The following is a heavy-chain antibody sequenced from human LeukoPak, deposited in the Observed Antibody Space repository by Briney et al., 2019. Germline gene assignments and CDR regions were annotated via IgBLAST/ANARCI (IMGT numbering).Heavy chain of an antibody. V-gene: IGHV1-18*01. D-gene: IGHD3-3*01. Sequence: VASVKVSCKASGYTFTSYGISWVRQAPGQGLEWMGWISAYNGNTNYAQKLQGRVTMTTDTSTSTAYMELRSLRSDDTAVYYCARDRWLVGSLGVVTIYSDFDYWGQGTLVTVSS. J-gene: IGHJ4*02. CDR3: ARDRWLVGSLGVVTIYSDFDY. CDR2: ISAYNGNT. CDR1: GYTFTSYG.